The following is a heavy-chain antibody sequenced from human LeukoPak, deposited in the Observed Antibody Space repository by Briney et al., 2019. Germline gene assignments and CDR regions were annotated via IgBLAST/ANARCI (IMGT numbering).Heavy chain of an antibody. CDR3: ARHEEYSSGWYPFDY. J-gene: IGHJ4*02. D-gene: IGHD6-19*01. V-gene: IGHV5-51*01. CDR2: IYPGDSDT. CDR1: GYSFTSYW. Sequence: GESLKISCKGSGYSFTSYWIGWVRQMPGKGLEWMGIIYPGDSDTRHSPSFQGQVTISADKSISTAYLQWSSLKASDTAMYYCARHEEYSSGWYPFDYWGQGTLVTVSS.